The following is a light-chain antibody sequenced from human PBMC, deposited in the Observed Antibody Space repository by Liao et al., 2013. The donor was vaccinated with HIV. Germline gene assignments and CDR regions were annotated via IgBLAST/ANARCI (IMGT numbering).Light chain of an antibody. CDR3: QAWDSSIVV. Sequence: SYELTQPPSVSVAPGQTARITCSGDALPNQYVYWYQQKPGQAPVLVIYKDSERPSGIPERFSGSNSGSTATLAISRVGAGDEADYYCQAWDSSIVVFGGGTKLSVL. CDR2: KDS. CDR1: ALPNQY. J-gene: IGLJ2*01. V-gene: IGLV3-25*01.